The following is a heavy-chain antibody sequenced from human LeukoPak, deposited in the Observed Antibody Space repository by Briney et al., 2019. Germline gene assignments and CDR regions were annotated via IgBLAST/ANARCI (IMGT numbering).Heavy chain of an antibody. CDR3: ARGHYYDSSGYYYYFDY. CDR2: INHSGST. J-gene: IGHJ4*02. CDR1: GGSFSGYY. D-gene: IGHD3-22*01. Sequence: SETLSLTCAVYGGSFSGYYWSWIRQPPGKGLEWIGEINHSGSTNYNPSLKNRVTISVDTSKNQFSLKLSSVTAADTAVYYCARGHYYDSSGYYYYFDYWGQGTLVTVSS. V-gene: IGHV4-34*01.